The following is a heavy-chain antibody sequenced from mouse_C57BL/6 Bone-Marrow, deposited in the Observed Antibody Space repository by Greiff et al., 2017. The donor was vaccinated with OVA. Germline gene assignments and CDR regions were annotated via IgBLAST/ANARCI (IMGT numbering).Heavy chain of an antibody. Sequence: QVQLQQPGAELVRPGSSVKLSCKASGYTFTSYWMDWVKQRPGQGLEWIGNIYPSDSETHYNQKFKDKATLTVDKSSSTAYMQLSSLTSGDSAVSDGARGIGFRPWYVDVGDTGTAVTV. CDR1: GYTFTSYW. CDR2: IYPSDSET. J-gene: IGHJ1*03. CDR3: ARGIGFRPWYVDV. V-gene: IGHV1-61*01. D-gene: IGHD2-14*01.